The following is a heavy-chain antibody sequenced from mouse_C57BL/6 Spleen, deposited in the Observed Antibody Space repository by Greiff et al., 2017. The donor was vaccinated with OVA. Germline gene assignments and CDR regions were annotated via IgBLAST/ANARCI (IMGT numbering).Heavy chain of an antibody. Sequence: VQLQQPGAELVMPGASVKLSCKASGYTFTSYWMHWVKQRPGQGLEWIGEIDPSDSYTNYNQKFKGKSTLTVDKSSSTAYMQLSSLTSEDSAVYYCARRGVTVFDYWGQGTTLTVSS. CDR1: GYTFTSYW. J-gene: IGHJ2*01. CDR3: ARRGVTVFDY. V-gene: IGHV1-69*01. CDR2: IDPSDSYT. D-gene: IGHD2-2*01.